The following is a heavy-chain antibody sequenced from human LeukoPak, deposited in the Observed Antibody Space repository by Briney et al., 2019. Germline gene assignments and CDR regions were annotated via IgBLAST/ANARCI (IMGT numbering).Heavy chain of an antibody. CDR3: ARDREIAVAGTGFDY. Sequence: SETLSLTCTVSGGSISSYYWSWIRQPPGKGQEWIGYIYYSGSTNYNPSLKSRVTISVDTSKNQFSLKLSSVTAADTAVYYCARDREIAVAGTGFDYWGQGTLVTVSS. D-gene: IGHD6-19*01. J-gene: IGHJ4*02. V-gene: IGHV4-59*01. CDR2: IYYSGST. CDR1: GGSISSYY.